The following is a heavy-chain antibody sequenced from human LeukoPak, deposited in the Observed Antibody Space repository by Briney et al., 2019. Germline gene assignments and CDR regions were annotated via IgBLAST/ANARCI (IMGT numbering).Heavy chain of an antibody. CDR1: GFTFSSYR. J-gene: IGHJ6*03. D-gene: IGHD7-27*01. V-gene: IGHV3-21*01. Sequence: GGSLRLSCAASGFTFSSYRMNWVRQAPGRGLEWVSSISSSSSYIYYADSVKGRFTISRDNAKNSLYLQMNSLRAEDTAVYYCARSELGYNYHYMDVWGKGTTVTVSS. CDR2: ISSSSSYI. CDR3: ARSELGYNYHYMDV.